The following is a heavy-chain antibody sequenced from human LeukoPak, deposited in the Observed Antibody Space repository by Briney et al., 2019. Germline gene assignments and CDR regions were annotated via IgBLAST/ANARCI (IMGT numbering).Heavy chain of an antibody. CDR3: AKDPNGDYFGAFDM. Sequence: PGGSLRLSCAASGFTFSSYGMSWVRQAPGKGLEWVSAISASGGSTYYADSVRGRFTISRDNSKSMVYVQMNSLRAEDTAIYYCAKDPNGDYFGAFDMWGQGTMVTVSS. CDR1: GFTFSSYG. V-gene: IGHV3-23*01. CDR2: ISASGGST. D-gene: IGHD4-17*01. J-gene: IGHJ3*02.